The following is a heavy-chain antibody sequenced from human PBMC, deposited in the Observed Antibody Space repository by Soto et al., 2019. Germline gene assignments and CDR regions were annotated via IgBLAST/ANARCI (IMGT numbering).Heavy chain of an antibody. D-gene: IGHD3-22*01. J-gene: IGHJ3*02. V-gene: IGHV4-30-4*01. Sequence: QVQLQESGPGLVKASQTLSLTCTVSGASVNSGDYYWSWVRQPPGRGLEWIGYIHYSETIYYNPSLKSRVQILVETFTNQFSLEVSSVTATDTAVYYCARAHRYYDYPDIWGQGTTVTVSS. CDR3: ARAHRYYDYPDI. CDR1: GASVNSGDYY. CDR2: IHYSETI.